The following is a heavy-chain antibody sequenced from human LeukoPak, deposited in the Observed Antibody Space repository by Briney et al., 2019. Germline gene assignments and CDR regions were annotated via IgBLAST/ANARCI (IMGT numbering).Heavy chain of an antibody. V-gene: IGHV3-13*01. CDR2: IGTAGDT. D-gene: IGHD3-10*01. CDR1: GFTFRSYD. J-gene: IGHJ4*02. CDR3: ARGGVTYYYGSGSYPSLIDY. Sequence: PGGSLRLSCAASGFTFRSYDMHWVRQATGKGLEWVSAIGTAGDTYYPGSVKGRFTISRENAKNSLYLQMNSLRAEDTAVYYCARGGVTYYYGSGSYPSLIDYWGQGTLVTVSS.